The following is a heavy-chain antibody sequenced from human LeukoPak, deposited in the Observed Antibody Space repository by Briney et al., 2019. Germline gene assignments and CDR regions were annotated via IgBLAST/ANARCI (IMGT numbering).Heavy chain of an antibody. Sequence: ASVKVSCKTSGYTFTTYGLSWVRQARGQGLEWMGWISGHNGNTNYAHKFQGRVSMTTDTPTRTAYMELKSLRSDDTAVYYCVLGDILTGYWAEYFPYWGQGTLVTVSS. V-gene: IGHV1-18*01. CDR3: VLGDILTGYWAEYFPY. CDR2: ISGHNGNT. CDR1: GYTFTTYG. J-gene: IGHJ4*02. D-gene: IGHD3-9*01.